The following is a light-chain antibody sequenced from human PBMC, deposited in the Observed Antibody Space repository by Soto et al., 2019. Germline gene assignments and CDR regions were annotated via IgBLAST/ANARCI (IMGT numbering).Light chain of an antibody. J-gene: IGLJ2*01. CDR1: SSDVGIYNL. CDR2: EGS. V-gene: IGLV2-23*01. CDR3: CSYAGSSTVV. Sequence: QSALTQPASVSGSPGQSITISCTGTSSDVGIYNLVSWYQQHPGKAPKLMIYEGSKRPSGVSNRFSGSKSGNTGSLTISGLQAEDEADYYCCSYAGSSTVVFGGGTKLTVL.